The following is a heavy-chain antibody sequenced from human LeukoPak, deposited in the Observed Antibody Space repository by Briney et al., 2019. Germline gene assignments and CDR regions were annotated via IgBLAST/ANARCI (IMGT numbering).Heavy chain of an antibody. D-gene: IGHD3-22*01. V-gene: IGHV4-34*01. Sequence: PSETLSLTCAVYGGSFSGYYWSWIRQPPGKGLEWIGEINHSGSTNYNPSLKSRVTISVDTSKNQFSLKLSSVTAADTVVYYCARSRSGYYKTALDYWGQGTLVTVSS. CDR3: ARSRSGYYKTALDY. J-gene: IGHJ4*02. CDR1: GGSFSGYY. CDR2: INHSGST.